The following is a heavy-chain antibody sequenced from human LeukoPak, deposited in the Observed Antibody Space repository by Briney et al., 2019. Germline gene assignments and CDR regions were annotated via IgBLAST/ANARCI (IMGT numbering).Heavy chain of an antibody. CDR3: ARAGITMIVVSSYGMDV. CDR2: ISAYNGNT. J-gene: IGHJ6*02. CDR1: GYTFTGYY. V-gene: IGHV1-18*04. Sequence: ASVKVSCKASGYTFTGYYIHWVRQAPGQGLEWMGWISAYNGNTNYAQKLQGRVTMTTDTSTSTAYMELRSLRSDDTAVYYCARAGITMIVVSSYGMDVWGQGTTVTVSS. D-gene: IGHD3-22*01.